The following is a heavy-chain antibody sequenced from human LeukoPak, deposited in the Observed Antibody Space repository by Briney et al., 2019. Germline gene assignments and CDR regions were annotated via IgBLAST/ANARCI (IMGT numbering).Heavy chain of an antibody. V-gene: IGHV4-34*01. Sequence: GSLRLSCTGSGFTFSTFPLHWVRQAPGKGLEWIGGINHSGSTNYNPSLKSRVTISVDTSKNQFSLKLSSVTAADTAVYYCARIGEWLRRPDYWGQGTLVTVSS. D-gene: IGHD5-12*01. J-gene: IGHJ4*02. CDR1: GFTFSTFP. CDR2: INHSGST. CDR3: ARIGEWLRRPDY.